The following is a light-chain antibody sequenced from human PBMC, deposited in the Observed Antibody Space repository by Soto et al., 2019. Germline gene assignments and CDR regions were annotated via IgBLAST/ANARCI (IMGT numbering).Light chain of an antibody. Sequence: EIVMTHSPASLSVSPWERATLSCRASQSVSSYLAWYQQKPGQAPRLLIYDASNRATGTPARFSGSGSGTDFTLTISSLEPEDFAVYSCQQHNTWPITFGQGTRLEIK. V-gene: IGKV3-11*01. J-gene: IGKJ5*01. CDR1: QSVSSY. CDR3: QQHNTWPIT. CDR2: DAS.